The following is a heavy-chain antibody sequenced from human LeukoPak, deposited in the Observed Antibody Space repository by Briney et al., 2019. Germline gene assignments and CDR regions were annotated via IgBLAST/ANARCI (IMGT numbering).Heavy chain of an antibody. CDR2: IIPIFGTT. CDR1: GGTFSSYA. V-gene: IGHV1-69*13. D-gene: IGHD6-6*01. J-gene: IGHJ5*02. CDR3: ARDGGGEAARGGFDP. Sequence: SVKVSCTASGGTFSSYAISWVRQAPGQGLEWMGGIIPIFGTTDYAQKFQGRVTITADESTSTAYMELSSLRSEDTAVYYCARDGGGEAARGGFDPWGQGTLVTVSS.